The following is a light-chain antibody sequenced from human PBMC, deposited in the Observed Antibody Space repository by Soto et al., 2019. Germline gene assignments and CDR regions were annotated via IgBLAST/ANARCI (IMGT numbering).Light chain of an antibody. V-gene: IGLV1-40*01. J-gene: IGLJ2*01. CDR1: SSNIGAGYD. Sequence: QSVLTQPPSVSGAPGQRVTISCTGSSSNIGAGYDVHWYQQVPGTAPKLLIQGNNNRPSGVPDRFSGSKSGTSASLAITGLQAEDEADYYCQSYDSSLSGSVFGGGTKLTVL. CDR3: QSYDSSLSGSV. CDR2: GNN.